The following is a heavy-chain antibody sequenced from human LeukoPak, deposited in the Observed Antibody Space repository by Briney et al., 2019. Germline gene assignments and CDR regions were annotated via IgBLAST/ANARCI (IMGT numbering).Heavy chain of an antibody. J-gene: IGHJ3*02. V-gene: IGHV1-46*01. Sequence: ASVRVSCKASGYTFTSYYMHWVRQAPGQGLEWMGIINPSGGSTSYAQKFQGRVTMTRDTSTSTVYMELSSLRSEDTAVYYCARDMGEQDAFDIWGQGTMVTVSS. CDR1: GYTFTSYY. CDR2: INPSGGST. CDR3: ARDMGEQDAFDI. D-gene: IGHD1/OR15-1a*01.